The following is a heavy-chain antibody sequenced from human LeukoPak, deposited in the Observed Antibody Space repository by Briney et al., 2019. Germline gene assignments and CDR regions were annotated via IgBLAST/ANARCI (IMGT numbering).Heavy chain of an antibody. CDR2: ISSSSSYI. D-gene: IGHD3-22*01. CDR1: GFTFSSYS. V-gene: IGHV3-21*01. CDR3: ARDQTYYYDSSGYHFDY. Sequence: GGSLRLSCAASGFTFSSYSMNWVRQAPGKGLEWVSSISSSSSYIYYADSVKGRFTISRDNAKNSLYLQMSSLRAEDTAVYYCARDQTYYYDSSGYHFDYWGQGTLVTVSS. J-gene: IGHJ4*02.